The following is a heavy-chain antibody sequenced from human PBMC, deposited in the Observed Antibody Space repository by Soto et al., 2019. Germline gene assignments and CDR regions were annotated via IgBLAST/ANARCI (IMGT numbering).Heavy chain of an antibody. CDR3: ARHSSDTAMANAFDI. D-gene: IGHD5-18*01. V-gene: IGHV4-39*01. J-gene: IGHJ3*02. Sequence: PSETLSLTCTVSSGSISSSSYYWGWIRQPPGKGLEWIGSIYYSGSTYYNPSLTSRVTISVDTSKNQFSLKLSSVTAADTAVYYCARHSSDTAMANAFDIWGQGTMVTVSS. CDR1: SGSISSSSYY. CDR2: IYYSGST.